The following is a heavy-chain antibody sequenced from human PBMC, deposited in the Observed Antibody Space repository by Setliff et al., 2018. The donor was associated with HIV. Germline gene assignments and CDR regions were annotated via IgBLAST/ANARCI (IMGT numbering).Heavy chain of an antibody. Sequence: VASVKVSCKASGGTFSSYAISWVRQAPGQGLEWMGGIIPILGIANYAQKFQGRVTITAVESTSTAYMELSSLRSEDTAVYYCARDYSPTFYYYDSSGTFDYWGQGTLVTVSS. J-gene: IGHJ4*02. CDR3: ARDYSPTFYYYDSSGTFDY. V-gene: IGHV1-69*10. CDR1: GGTFSSYA. CDR2: IIPILGIA. D-gene: IGHD3-22*01.